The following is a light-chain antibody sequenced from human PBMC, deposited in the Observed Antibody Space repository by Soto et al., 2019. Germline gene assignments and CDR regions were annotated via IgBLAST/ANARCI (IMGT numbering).Light chain of an antibody. CDR2: GNS. J-gene: IGLJ3*02. V-gene: IGLV1-40*01. CDR1: RANIGAGYD. Sequence: QSALTQPPSVSGAPGQRVTISCTGSRANIGAGYDVHWYQQFPGTAPKLLIYGNSHRPSGVPDRSSGSKSGTSASLAITGLQAEDEADYYCQSFDSSLSGWVFGGGTKVTVL. CDR3: QSFDSSLSGWV.